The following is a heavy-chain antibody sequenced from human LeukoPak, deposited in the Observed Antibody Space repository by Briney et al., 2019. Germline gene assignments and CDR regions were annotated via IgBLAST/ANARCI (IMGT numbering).Heavy chain of an antibody. D-gene: IGHD4-17*01. Sequence: GASVKVSCKASGYTFTGYYIQWVRQAPGQGLEWMGRINPNIGGTNYAQKFQGRVTMTRDTSITTAYMELSGLRSDDTAVYYCARADFGDCWGQGTMVTVSS. V-gene: IGHV1-2*06. CDR3: ARADFGDC. J-gene: IGHJ3*01. CDR1: GYTFTGYY. CDR2: INPNIGGT.